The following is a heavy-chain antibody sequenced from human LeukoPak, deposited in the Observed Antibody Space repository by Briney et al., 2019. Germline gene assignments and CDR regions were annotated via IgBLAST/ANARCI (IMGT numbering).Heavy chain of an antibody. D-gene: IGHD3-3*01. Sequence: GGSLRLSCAASGFTFSTYAIHWVRQAPGKGLEWVAVISYDGTNKNYADSVKGRFTISRDNSKNTLYLQMNSLRAEDTAVYYCARGGPFTIFGVVTLSYYFDYWGQGTLVTVSS. CDR2: ISYDGTNK. V-gene: IGHV3-30*07. CDR1: GFTFSTYA. CDR3: ARGGPFTIFGVVTLSYYFDY. J-gene: IGHJ4*02.